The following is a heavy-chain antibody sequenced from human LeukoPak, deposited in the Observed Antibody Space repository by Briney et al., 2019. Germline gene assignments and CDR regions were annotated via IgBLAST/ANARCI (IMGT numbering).Heavy chain of an antibody. Sequence: SGGSLRLSCAASGFTFSTYAMHWVRQAPGKGLEWVAVISYDESNKYYADSVKGRFTISRDNSKNTLYLQLNSLRPEDTAVYYCARDQLAYSGYDTLFDYWGQGTLVTVSS. J-gene: IGHJ4*02. D-gene: IGHD5-12*01. CDR2: ISYDESNK. V-gene: IGHV3-30*04. CDR3: ARDQLAYSGYDTLFDY. CDR1: GFTFSTYA.